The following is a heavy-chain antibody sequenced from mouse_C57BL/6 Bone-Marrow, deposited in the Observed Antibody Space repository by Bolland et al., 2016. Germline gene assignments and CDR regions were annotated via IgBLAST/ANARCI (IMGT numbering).Heavy chain of an antibody. CDR3: ARGGNFITTFAY. V-gene: IGHV1-50*01. J-gene: IGHJ3*01. D-gene: IGHD1-2*01. Sequence: DSYTNYNQKFKGKATLTVDTSSSTAYMQLSSLTSEDSAVYYCARGGNFITTFAYWGQGTLV. CDR2: DSYT.